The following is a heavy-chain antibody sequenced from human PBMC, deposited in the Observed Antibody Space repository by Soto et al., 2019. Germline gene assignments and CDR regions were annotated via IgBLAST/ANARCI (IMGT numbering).Heavy chain of an antibody. V-gene: IGHV1-8*01. CDR2: MNPNSGNT. CDR1: GYTFTSYD. Sequence: GASVKVSCKASGYTFTSYDINWVRQATGQGLEWMGWMNPNSGNTGYAQKFQGRVTMTRNTSISTAYTELSSLRSEDTAVYYCARRRLTTFYYYYYGMDVWGQGTTVTVSS. J-gene: IGHJ6*02. D-gene: IGHD4-17*01. CDR3: ARRRLTTFYYYYYGMDV.